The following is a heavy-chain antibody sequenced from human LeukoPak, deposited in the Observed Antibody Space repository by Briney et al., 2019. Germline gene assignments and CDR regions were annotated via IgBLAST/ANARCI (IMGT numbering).Heavy chain of an antibody. CDR2: ISYDGSNK. J-gene: IGHJ4*02. V-gene: IGHV3-30*14. D-gene: IGHD2-21*01. CDR1: GFTFSSYA. CDR3: ARGVVIAPQTFDY. Sequence: PGGSLRLSCAASGFTFSSYAMHWVRQAPGKGLEWVAVISYDGSNKYYADSVKGRFTISRDNSKNTLYLQMNSLRADDTAVHYCARGVVIAPQTFDYWGQGTLVTVSS.